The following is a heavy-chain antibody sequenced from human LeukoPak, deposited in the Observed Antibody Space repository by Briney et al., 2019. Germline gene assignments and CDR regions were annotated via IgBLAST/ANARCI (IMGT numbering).Heavy chain of an antibody. D-gene: IGHD4-23*01. CDR1: GFTFSSYW. CDR2: VKQDGSEK. CDR3: WTARRAVDFDY. V-gene: IGHV3-7*01. J-gene: IGHJ4*02. Sequence: GGSLRLSCTASGFTFSSYWMSWVRQAPGKGLEWLANVKQDGSEKYYVDSVKGRFTISRDNAKNSLYLQMNSLRAEDTAVYYCWTARRAVDFDYWGQGTLVTVSS.